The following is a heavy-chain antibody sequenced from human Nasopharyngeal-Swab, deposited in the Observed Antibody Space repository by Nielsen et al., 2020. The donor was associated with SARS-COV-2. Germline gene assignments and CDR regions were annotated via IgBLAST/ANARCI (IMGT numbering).Heavy chain of an antibody. CDR2: IIPILGTA. CDR3: VRGLRENWFDP. CDR1: GYTFTGYY. V-gene: IGHV1-69*16. J-gene: IGHJ5*02. D-gene: IGHD3-16*01. Sequence: SVKVSCKASGYTFTGYYIHWVRQAPGEGLEWMGGIIPILGTANYAQKFQGRVTITTDESTTTAYMELSSLRSEDTAMYYCVRGLRENWFDPWGQGTRVTVSS.